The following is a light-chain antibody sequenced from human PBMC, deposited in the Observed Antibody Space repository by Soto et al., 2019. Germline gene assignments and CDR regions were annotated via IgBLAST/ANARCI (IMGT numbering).Light chain of an antibody. CDR2: GAS. CDR3: QHFAVATWT. J-gene: IGKJ1*01. Sequence: EIVLTQSPGTLSLSPGQRATLSCRASQNVNNYLAWYQHKPGQAPRLLLYGASSRATGIPDRISGSGSGTDFTRNISGLEPDNFAVYYCQHFAVATWTFGQGTKVEIK. CDR1: QNVNNY. V-gene: IGKV3-20*01.